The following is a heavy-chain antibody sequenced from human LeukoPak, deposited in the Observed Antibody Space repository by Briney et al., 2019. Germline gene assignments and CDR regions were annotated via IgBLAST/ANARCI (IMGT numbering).Heavy chain of an antibody. CDR1: GFTFSNYA. J-gene: IGHJ3*02. CDR2: INYSGGST. D-gene: IGHD2-21*01. Sequence: GGSLRLSCAASGFTFSNYAMTWVRQAPGKGPEWVSSINYSGGSTYYADSVKGRFTISRDNSKNTLYLQMNSLRGEDTAFYYCARGGGAQAFDIWGQGTMVTVSS. V-gene: IGHV3-23*01. CDR3: ARGGGAQAFDI.